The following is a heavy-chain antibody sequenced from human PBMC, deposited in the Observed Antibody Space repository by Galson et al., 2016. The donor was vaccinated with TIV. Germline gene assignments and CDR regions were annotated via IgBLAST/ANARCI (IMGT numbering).Heavy chain of an antibody. CDR2: ISASGAS. J-gene: IGHJ3*01. CDR1: SYSMINYY. CDR3: ARDLGLSAFDL. V-gene: IGHV4-59*01. D-gene: IGHD7-27*01. Sequence: ETLSLTCTVSSYSMINYYVSWIRQPPGKGLEWIAYISASGASNKNPTLESPVTISMDTSKKQTSLKLRSVTAADTAVYYCARDLGLSAFDLWGQGTMVTVSS.